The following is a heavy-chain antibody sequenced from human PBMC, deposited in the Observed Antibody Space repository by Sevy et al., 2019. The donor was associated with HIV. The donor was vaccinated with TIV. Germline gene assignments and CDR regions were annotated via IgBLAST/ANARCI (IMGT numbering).Heavy chain of an antibody. J-gene: IGHJ4*02. CDR3: ARAGGSYSSYDY. CDR2: IIPIFGTA. CDR1: GGTFSSYA. D-gene: IGHD6-6*01. V-gene: IGHV1-69*06. Sequence: ASVKVSCKASGGTFSSYAISWVRQAPGQGLEWMGGIIPIFGTANYAQKFQGRVTITADKSTSTAYMELSSLRSEDTAVYYCARAGGSYSSYDYWGQGTLVTVSS.